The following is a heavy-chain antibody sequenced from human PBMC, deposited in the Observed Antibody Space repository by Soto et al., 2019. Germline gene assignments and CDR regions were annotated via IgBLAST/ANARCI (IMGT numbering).Heavy chain of an antibody. V-gene: IGHV1-69*01. CDR1: GGTFSSYA. CDR2: IIPIFGTA. D-gene: IGHD5-18*01. CDR3: ARATVDTAMVVRSLCSWFDP. J-gene: IGHJ5*02. Sequence: QVQLVQSGAEVKKPGSSVKVSCKASGGTFSSYAISWVRQAPGQGLEWMGGIIPIFGTANYAQKFQGRVTITADESTSTAYMELSSLRSEDTAVYYCARATVDTAMVVRSLCSWFDPWGQGTLVTVSS.